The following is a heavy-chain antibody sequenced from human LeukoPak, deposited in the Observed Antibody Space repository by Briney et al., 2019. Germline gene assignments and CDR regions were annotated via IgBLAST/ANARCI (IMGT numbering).Heavy chain of an antibody. J-gene: IGHJ4*02. CDR3: AILVGATTRFDY. D-gene: IGHD1-26*01. V-gene: IGHV4-39*01. CDR2: IYYSGST. CDR1: GGSISSSLYY. Sequence: SETLSLTCTVSGGSISSSLYYWGWIRQPPGKGLEWIGSIYYSGSTYYNPSLKSRVTISLDTSKNQFSLKVSSVTAADTAVYYCAILVGATTRFDYWGQGTLVTVSS.